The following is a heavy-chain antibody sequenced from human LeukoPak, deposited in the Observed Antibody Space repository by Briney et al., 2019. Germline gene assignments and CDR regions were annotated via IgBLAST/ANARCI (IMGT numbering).Heavy chain of an antibody. CDR3: ARNFGSSWYYFDY. J-gene: IGHJ4*02. CDR1: GGSICGYY. CDR2: IYYSGNT. V-gene: IGHV4-59*01. D-gene: IGHD6-13*01. Sequence: SETLSLTCTVSGGSICGYYWSWIRQPPGKGLEWIGYIYYSGNTNYNPSLKSRVTISVDTSNNQFSLKLSSVTAADTAVYYCARNFGSSWYYFDYWGQGTLVTVSS.